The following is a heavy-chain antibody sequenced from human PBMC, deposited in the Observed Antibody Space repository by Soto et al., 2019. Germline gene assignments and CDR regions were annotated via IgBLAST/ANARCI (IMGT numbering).Heavy chain of an antibody. CDR1: GGSIDRSNYY. D-gene: IGHD3-10*01. J-gene: IGHJ4*02. CDR2: TYYNGNA. V-gene: IGHV4-39*01. Sequence: PSETLSLTCNVSGGSIDRSNYYWDWLRQPPWKGLEWIGTTYYNGNAYYNPSLRSRVSMSVDTSKNQFSLKLISVTAADTAVYYCARHFVAVVIKGWGYWGQGKLVTVS. CDR3: ARHFVAVVIKGWGY.